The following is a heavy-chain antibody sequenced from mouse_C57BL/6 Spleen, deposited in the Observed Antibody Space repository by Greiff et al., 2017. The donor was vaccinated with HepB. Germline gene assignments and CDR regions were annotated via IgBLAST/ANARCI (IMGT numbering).Heavy chain of an antibody. D-gene: IGHD2-3*01. CDR3: ARGPDGYYGFAY. Sequence: KLQESGPGLVKPSQSLSLTCSVTGYSITSGYYWNWIRQFPGNKLEWMGYISYDGSNNYNPSLKNRISITCDTSKNQFFLKLNSVTTEDTATYYCARGPDGYYGFAYWGQGTLVTVSA. J-gene: IGHJ3*01. CDR2: ISYDGSN. CDR1: GYSITSGYY. V-gene: IGHV3-6*01.